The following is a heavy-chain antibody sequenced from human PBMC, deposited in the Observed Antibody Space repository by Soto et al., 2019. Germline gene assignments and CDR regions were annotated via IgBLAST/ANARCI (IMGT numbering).Heavy chain of an antibody. Sequence: QVQLVQSGAEVKKPGASVKVSCKASGYTFNSYGITWVRQAPGQGLEWMGWISTYNGKTNYAQKVQGRVTMTTDTSTSTAYMELRSLTSHGTAVYYCARGALPTATPSCFAPWGQGTLLTVSS. J-gene: IGHJ5*02. V-gene: IGHV1-18*04. CDR3: ARGALPTATPSCFAP. CDR1: GYTFNSYG. CDR2: ISTYNGKT. D-gene: IGHD2-2*01.